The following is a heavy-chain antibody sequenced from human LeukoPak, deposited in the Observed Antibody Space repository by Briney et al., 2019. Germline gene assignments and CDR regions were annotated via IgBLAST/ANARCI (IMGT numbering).Heavy chain of an antibody. J-gene: IGHJ4*02. CDR3: ARAYYDSSGYPFDY. D-gene: IGHD3-22*01. Sequence: GGSLRLSCAASGFTFSSYAMHWVRQAPGKGLEWVAVISYDGSNKYYAGSVKGRFTISRDNSKNTLYLQMNSLRAEDTAVYYCARAYYDSSGYPFDYWGQGTLVTVSS. V-gene: IGHV3-30-3*01. CDR1: GFTFSSYA. CDR2: ISYDGSNK.